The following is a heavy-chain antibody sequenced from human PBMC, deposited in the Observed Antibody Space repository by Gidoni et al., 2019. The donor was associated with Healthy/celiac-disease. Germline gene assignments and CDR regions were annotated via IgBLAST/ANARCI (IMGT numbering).Heavy chain of an antibody. J-gene: IGHJ5*02. D-gene: IGHD2-21*02. CDR2: SKSKTDGGTT. CDR3: TTEVLLAYCGGDCYRGWFDP. CDR1: GLTFSNAW. Sequence: EVQLVESGGGLVKPGGSLRLSCAASGLTFSNAWMSWVRQAPGKGLEWVGRSKSKTDGGTTDYAAPVKGRFNIPRDDSKNTLYLQMNSLKTEDTAVYYCTTEVLLAYCGGDCYRGWFDPWGQGTLVTVSS. V-gene: IGHV3-15*01.